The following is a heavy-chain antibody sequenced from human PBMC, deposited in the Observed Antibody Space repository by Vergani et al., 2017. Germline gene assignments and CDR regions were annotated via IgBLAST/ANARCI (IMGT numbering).Heavy chain of an antibody. V-gene: IGHV1-69*13. CDR2: IIPIFGTA. J-gene: IGHJ4*02. Sequence: QEQLVQSGSELKKPGASVKVSCKASGGTFSSYAISWVRQAPGQGLEWMGRIIPIFGTANYAQKFQGRVTITADESTSTAYMELSSLRXEDTAVYYCASQPKSSSSYSGDYWGQGTLVTVSS. CDR1: GGTFSSYA. CDR3: ASQPKSSSSYSGDY. D-gene: IGHD6-13*01.